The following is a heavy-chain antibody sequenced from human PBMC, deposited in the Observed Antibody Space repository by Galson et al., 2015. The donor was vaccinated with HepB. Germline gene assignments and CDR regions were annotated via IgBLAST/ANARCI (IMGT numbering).Heavy chain of an antibody. J-gene: IGHJ5*02. CDR1: GYPFSSYS. CDR3: ARGVLRFFPNWFDP. V-gene: IGHV1-3*01. D-gene: IGHD3-3*01. Sequence: SVKVSCKASGYPFSSYSIHWVRQAPGQRLEWMGWINVGKGDTKYSQKFQGRTTITRDTSASTAYMELNSLKSEDTAVYYCARGVLRFFPNWFDPWGQGTLVTVSS. CDR2: INVGKGDT.